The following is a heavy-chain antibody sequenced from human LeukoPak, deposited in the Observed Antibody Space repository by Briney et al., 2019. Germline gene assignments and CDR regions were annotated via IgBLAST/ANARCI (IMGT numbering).Heavy chain of an antibody. CDR1: GFTFSSYW. D-gene: IGHD2-15*01. CDR2: INNDGSST. CDR3: VSSYCSGGSCYSASGY. Sequence: PGGSLRLSCAASGFTFSSYWMHWVRQAPGKGLVWVSRINNDGSSTSYADSVKGRFTISRDNAKNTLYLQMNSLRPEDTAVYYCVSSYCSGGSCYSASGYWGQGTLVTVSS. V-gene: IGHV3-74*01. J-gene: IGHJ4*02.